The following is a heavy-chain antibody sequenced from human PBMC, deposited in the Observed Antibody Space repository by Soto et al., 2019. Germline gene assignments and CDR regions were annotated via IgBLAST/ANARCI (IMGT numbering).Heavy chain of an antibody. CDR3: TRHVDCSGGSCYSGYYYYMDV. J-gene: IGHJ6*03. Sequence: EVQLVESGGGLVQPGGSLQLSCAASGFTFSDSAMHWVRQASGKGLEWVGRIRSKPNTDATAYAASVKGRFTISRDYSKNTAYLQMNSLKTEDTAVYYCTRHVDCSGGSCYSGYYYYMDVWGKGTTVTVSS. CDR2: IRSKPNTDAT. D-gene: IGHD2-15*01. V-gene: IGHV3-73*01. CDR1: GFTFSDSA.